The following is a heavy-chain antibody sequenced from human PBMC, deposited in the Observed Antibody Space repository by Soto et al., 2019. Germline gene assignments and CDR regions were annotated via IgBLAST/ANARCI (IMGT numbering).Heavy chain of an antibody. CDR3: TRVIMFAVVIDRSDY. V-gene: IGHV3-49*04. D-gene: IGHD3-16*02. CDR1: GFTLGDYG. J-gene: IGHJ4*02. Sequence: PGGSLRLSCTTSGFTLGDYGMSWVRQAPGKGLGWVSFIRMKVHGETTEYAASVKGRFTISRDDSKSIVYLQMNSLKTEDTAVYYCTRVIMFAVVIDRSDYWGKGTLVTVSS. CDR2: IRMKVHGETT.